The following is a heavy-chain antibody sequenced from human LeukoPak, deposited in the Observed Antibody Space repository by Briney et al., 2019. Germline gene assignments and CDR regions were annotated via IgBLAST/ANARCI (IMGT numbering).Heavy chain of an antibody. D-gene: IGHD3-3*01. CDR2: IIPIFGTA. CDR3: AMTTGGDFWSGYNFDY. V-gene: IGHV1-69*05. Sequence: SVKVSCKASGGTFSSYAISWVRQAPGQGLEWMGGIIPIFGTANYAQKFQGRVTITTDESTSTAYMELSSLRSEDTAVHYCAMTTGGDFWSGYNFDYWGQGTLVTVSS. J-gene: IGHJ4*02. CDR1: GGTFSSYA.